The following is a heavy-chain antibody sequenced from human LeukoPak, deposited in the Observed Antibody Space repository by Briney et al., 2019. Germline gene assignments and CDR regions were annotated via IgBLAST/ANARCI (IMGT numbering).Heavy chain of an antibody. CDR1: GYTLTSYD. V-gene: IGHV1-8*01. J-gene: IGHJ5*02. CDR3: ARGPYYYDSSGSPRWFDP. CDR2: MNPNSGNT. D-gene: IGHD3-22*01. Sequence: ASVKVSCKASGYTLTSYDINWVRQATGQGLEWMGWMNPNSGNTGYAQKFQGRVTMTRNTSISTAYMELSSLRSEDTAVYYCARGPYYYDSSGSPRWFDPWGQGTLVTVSS.